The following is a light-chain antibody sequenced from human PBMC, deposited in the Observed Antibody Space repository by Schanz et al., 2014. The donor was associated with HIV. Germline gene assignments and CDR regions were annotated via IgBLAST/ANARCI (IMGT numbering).Light chain of an antibody. CDR1: QTVSSN. CDR2: GAS. J-gene: IGKJ2*01. V-gene: IGKV3-15*01. Sequence: EIVMTQSPGTLSVSPGERATLSCRASQTVSSNLAWYQQKPGQAPRLLIFGASTRATGVPVRFSGSGSGTDFTLTISSLQSEDFAVYYCQQYNNWRTFGQGTKLEIK. CDR3: QQYNNWRT.